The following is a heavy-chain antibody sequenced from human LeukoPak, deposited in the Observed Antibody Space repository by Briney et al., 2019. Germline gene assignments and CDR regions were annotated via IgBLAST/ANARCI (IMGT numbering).Heavy chain of an antibody. CDR2: IYYSGST. D-gene: IGHD5-24*01. CDR1: GGSISSSSYY. Sequence: SETLSLTCTVSGGSISSSSYYWGWIRQPPGKGLEWIGSIYYSGSTYYNPSLKSRVTISVDTSKNQFSLKLSSVTAADTAVYYCARVRLEMATVSDGYYFDYWGQGTLVTVSS. CDR3: ARVRLEMATVSDGYYFDY. J-gene: IGHJ4*02. V-gene: IGHV4-39*07.